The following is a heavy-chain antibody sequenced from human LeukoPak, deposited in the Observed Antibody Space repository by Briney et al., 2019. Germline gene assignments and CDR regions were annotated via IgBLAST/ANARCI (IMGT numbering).Heavy chain of an antibody. V-gene: IGHV3-30-3*01. CDR2: ISYDGSNK. D-gene: IGHD7-27*01. J-gene: IGHJ3*02. CDR1: GFTFSSYA. CDR3: AKDRSWLTGDFAFDI. Sequence: GGSLRLSCAASGFTFSSYAMHWVRQAPGKGLEWVAVISYDGSNKYYADSVKGRFTISRDNSKNTLYLQMNSLRAEDTAVYYCAKDRSWLTGDFAFDIWGQGTMVTVSS.